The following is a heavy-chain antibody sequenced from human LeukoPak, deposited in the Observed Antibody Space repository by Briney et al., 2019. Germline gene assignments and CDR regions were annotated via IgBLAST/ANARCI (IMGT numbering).Heavy chain of an antibody. CDR2: IYSGGST. V-gene: IGHV3-66*02. J-gene: IGHJ6*03. D-gene: IGHD1-26*01. CDR1: GFTVSSNY. Sequence: GGSLRLSCAASGFTVSSNYMSWVRQAPGKGLEWVSVIYSGGSTYYADSVKGRFTISRDNSKNTLYLQMNSLRAEDTAVYYCARVFLGRSYYLYYYYYMDVWGKGTTVTVSS. CDR3: ARVFLGRSYYLYYYYYMDV.